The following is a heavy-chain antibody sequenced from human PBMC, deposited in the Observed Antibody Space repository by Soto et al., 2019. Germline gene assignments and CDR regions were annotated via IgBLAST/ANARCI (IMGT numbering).Heavy chain of an antibody. D-gene: IGHD3-3*01. CDR1: GGTFSSYA. J-gene: IGHJ5*02. CDR2: IIPIFGTA. CDR3: ASDVGTYDFWSGSKPNGWFDP. V-gene: IGHV1-69*13. Sequence: GASVKVSCKASGGTFSSYAIGWVRQAPGQGLEWMGGIIPIFGTANYAQKFQGRVTITADESTSTAYMELSSLRSEDTAVYYCASDVGTYDFWSGSKPNGWFDPWGQGTLVTVSS.